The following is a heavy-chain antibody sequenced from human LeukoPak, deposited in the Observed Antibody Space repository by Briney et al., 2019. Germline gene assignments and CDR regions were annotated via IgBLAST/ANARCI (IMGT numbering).Heavy chain of an antibody. CDR2: INGDGSTT. CDR1: GLSFSTYW. D-gene: IGHD1-26*01. CDR3: ATFSRSASYHFDY. J-gene: IGHJ4*02. Sequence: GGSLRLSFAASGLSFSTYWMHWVRQAPGKELAWVSRINGDGSTTDYADSVKGRFTISRDNAKNTLYLQMNSLRAEDTSVYYCATFSRSASYHFDYWGQGTLVTVSS. V-gene: IGHV3-74*01.